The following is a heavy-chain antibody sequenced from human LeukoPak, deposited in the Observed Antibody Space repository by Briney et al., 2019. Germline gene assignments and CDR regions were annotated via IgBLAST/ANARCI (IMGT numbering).Heavy chain of an antibody. V-gene: IGHV3-43*02. CDR1: GFTFASYA. Sequence: GGSLRLSCAASGFTFASYAMHWVRQAPGKGLEYVSLIYGDGGTTHYADSVKGRFSISRDNSKNSLYLQMNSLRTEDTAFYYCAQDWWGSYLSWGRGTPVTVSS. J-gene: IGHJ4*02. CDR3: AQDWWGSYLS. D-gene: IGHD1-26*01. CDR2: IYGDGGTT.